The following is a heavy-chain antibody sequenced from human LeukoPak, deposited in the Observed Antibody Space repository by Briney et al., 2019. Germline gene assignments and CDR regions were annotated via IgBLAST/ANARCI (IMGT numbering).Heavy chain of an antibody. V-gene: IGHV4-59*01. CDR2: IYYSGST. CDR3: ARLLGDYGAFDL. Sequence: PSETLSLTCTVSGGSISSYYWSWIRQPPGKGLEWIGYIYYSGSTNYNPSLKSRVTISVDTSKNQFSLKLSSVTAADTAVYYCARLLGDYGAFDLWGRGTLVTVSS. J-gene: IGHJ2*01. D-gene: IGHD4-17*01. CDR1: GGSISSYY.